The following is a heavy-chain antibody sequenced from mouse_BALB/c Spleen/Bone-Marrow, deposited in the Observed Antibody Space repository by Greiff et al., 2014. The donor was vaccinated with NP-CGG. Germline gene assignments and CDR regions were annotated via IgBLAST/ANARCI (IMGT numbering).Heavy chain of an antibody. CDR3: ARGPWFAY. Sequence: QVQLKQSGAELVRPGSSVKISCKASGYAFSSYWMNWVEQSPGQGLEWIGQIYPGDGDTNYNGKFKGKATLTADKSSSTAYMQLSSLTSEDSAVYFCARGPWFAYWGQGTLVTVSA. CDR1: GYAFSSYW. J-gene: IGHJ3*01. V-gene: IGHV1-80*01. CDR2: IYPGDGDT.